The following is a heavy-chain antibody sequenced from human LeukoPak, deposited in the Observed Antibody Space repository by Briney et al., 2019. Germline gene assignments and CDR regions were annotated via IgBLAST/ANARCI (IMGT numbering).Heavy chain of an antibody. D-gene: IGHD4-17*01. CDR2: ISSSSSYT. Sequence: PGRCLRLSCAASGFTFSDYYMSWIRQAPGKGLEWVSYISSSSSYTNYAESVKGRFTISRDNAKNSLYLQMNSLRAEDTAVYYCARDGLNYYGDYGSWYFDLWGRGTLVTVSS. V-gene: IGHV3-11*06. CDR3: ARDGLNYYGDYGSWYFDL. J-gene: IGHJ2*01. CDR1: GFTFSDYY.